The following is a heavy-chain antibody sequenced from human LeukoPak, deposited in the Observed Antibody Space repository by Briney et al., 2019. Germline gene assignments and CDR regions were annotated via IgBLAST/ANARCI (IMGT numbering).Heavy chain of an antibody. Sequence: GRSLRLSCAASGFTFRRYAMHWVRQAPGKGLEWVAAMSFDGSYKYYAESVKGRFTISRDNSNNTVSLEVNSLRAEDTAVYFCARGKGGPFKYWGQGTLVTVSS. CDR2: MSFDGSYK. J-gene: IGHJ4*02. CDR1: GFTFRRYA. CDR3: ARGKGGPFKY. V-gene: IGHV3-30*01. D-gene: IGHD2-15*01.